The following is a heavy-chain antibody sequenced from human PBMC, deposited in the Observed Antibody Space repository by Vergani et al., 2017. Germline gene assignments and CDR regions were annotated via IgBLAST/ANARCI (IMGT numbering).Heavy chain of an antibody. CDR2: MNPNSGNT. D-gene: IGHD3-9*01. V-gene: IGHV1-8*03. Sequence: QVQLVQSGAEVKKPGASVKVSCKASGYTFTSYDINWVRQATGQGLEWMGWMNPNSGNTGYAQKFQGRVTITRNTSISTAYMELSSLRSEDTAVYYCARAGKDRDYDILTGAYYYYGMDVWGQGTTVTVSS. CDR3: ARAGKDRDYDILTGAYYYYGMDV. J-gene: IGHJ6*02. CDR1: GYTFTSYD.